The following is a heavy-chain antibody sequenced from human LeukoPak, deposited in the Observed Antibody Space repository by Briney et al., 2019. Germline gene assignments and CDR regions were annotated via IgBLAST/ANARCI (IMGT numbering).Heavy chain of an antibody. CDR3: ATLQGIFGVVRDAFDI. V-gene: IGHV1-69-2*01. CDR2: VDPEDGET. Sequence: ASVKLSCKVSGYTFTDYYMHWVPQAPGKGLEWMGLVDPEDGETIYAEKFQGRVTITADTSTDTAYMELSSLRSGDTAVYYCATLQGIFGVVRDAFDIWGQGTMVTVSS. CDR1: GYTFTDYY. J-gene: IGHJ3*02. D-gene: IGHD3-3*01.